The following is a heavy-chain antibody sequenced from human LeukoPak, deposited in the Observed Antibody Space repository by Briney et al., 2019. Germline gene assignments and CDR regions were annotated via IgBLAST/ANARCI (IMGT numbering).Heavy chain of an antibody. CDR3: ARDLGGYYYDSHR. V-gene: IGHV3-21*01. D-gene: IGHD3-22*01. CDR1: GFTFSNFS. Sequence: GGSLRLSCAASGFTFSNFSMNWVRQAPGKGLEWVSFISSTSSYIYYADSVKGRFTISRGNAKNSLYLQMSSLRAEDTAVYYCARDLGGYYYDSHRWGQGTLVTVSS. J-gene: IGHJ4*02. CDR2: ISSTSSYI.